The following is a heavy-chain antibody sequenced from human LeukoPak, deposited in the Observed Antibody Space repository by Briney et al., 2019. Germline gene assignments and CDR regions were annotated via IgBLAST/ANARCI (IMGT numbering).Heavy chain of an antibody. D-gene: IGHD2-21*01. CDR2: IYPGDSDN. V-gene: IGHV5-51*01. Sequence: GESLKISCKGSGYRFTSYWIGWVRQMPGKGLEWMGIIYPGDSDNRYSPSFQGQVTISADKSISIAYLQWTSLKASYTAMYYCARFLFNYDAFDIWGQGTMVTVSS. CDR1: GYRFTSYW. J-gene: IGHJ3*02. CDR3: ARFLFNYDAFDI.